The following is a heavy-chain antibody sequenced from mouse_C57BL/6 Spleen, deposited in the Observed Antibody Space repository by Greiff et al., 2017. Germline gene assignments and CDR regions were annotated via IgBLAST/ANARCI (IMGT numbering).Heavy chain of an antibody. V-gene: IGHV1-15*01. CDR1: GYTFTDYE. CDR2: IDPETGGT. J-gene: IGHJ2*01. D-gene: IGHD2-4*01. CDR3: TRSKYDYVCDY. Sequence: QVQLQQSGAELVRPGTSVTLSCKASGYTFTDYEMHWVKQTPVHGLEWIGAIDPETGGTAYNQKFKGKAILTADKSSSTAYMELRSLTSEDSAVYYCTRSKYDYVCDYWGQGTTLTVSS.